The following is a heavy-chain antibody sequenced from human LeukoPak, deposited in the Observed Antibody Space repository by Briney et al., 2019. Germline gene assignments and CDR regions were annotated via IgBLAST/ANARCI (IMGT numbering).Heavy chain of an antibody. V-gene: IGHV3-33*06. CDR1: GFTFSTHA. CDR2: IWFDGKNT. CDR3: AKIAGGVPYDFWSGYHDY. D-gene: IGHD3-3*01. J-gene: IGHJ4*02. Sequence: GGSLRLSCAASGFTFSTHAMHWVRQAPAKGLEWVAMIWFDGKNTHYVDSVKGRFTISRDNSKNTLYLLMNSLRAEDTAVYYCAKIAGGVPYDFWSGYHDYWGQGTLVTVSS.